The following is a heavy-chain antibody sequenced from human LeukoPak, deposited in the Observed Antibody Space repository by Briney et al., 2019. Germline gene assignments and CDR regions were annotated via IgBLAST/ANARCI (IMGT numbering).Heavy chain of an antibody. Sequence: SETLSLTCTVSGGSISSYYWSWIRQPPGKGLEWIAYIDYRGSTTYNPSLKSRVTISVDTSRNQFSLKLSSVTAADTAVYYCARDRRDSSGWGQLDYWGQGTLVTVSS. D-gene: IGHD6-19*01. V-gene: IGHV4-59*01. CDR1: GGSISSYY. CDR2: IDYRGST. CDR3: ARDRRDSSGWGQLDY. J-gene: IGHJ4*02.